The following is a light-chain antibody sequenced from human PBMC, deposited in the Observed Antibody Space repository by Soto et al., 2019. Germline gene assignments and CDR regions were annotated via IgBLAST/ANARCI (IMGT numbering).Light chain of an antibody. CDR3: QNYNNWPIT. CDR2: GTS. Sequence: DIVMTLSPASLSVSPVQIDTLSCSASQSVASNLAWYQQKPGQAPSLLIYGTSTRATVVPDRFSGSGSGTDFTLTISRLQDADFAVYHCQNYNNWPITFGQGTRLEIK. V-gene: IGKV3-15*01. J-gene: IGKJ5*01. CDR1: QSVASN.